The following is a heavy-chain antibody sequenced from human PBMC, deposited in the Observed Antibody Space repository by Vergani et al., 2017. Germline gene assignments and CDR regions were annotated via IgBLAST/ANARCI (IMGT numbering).Heavy chain of an antibody. CDR3: ARSVVRGVESFDY. D-gene: IGHD3-10*01. V-gene: IGHV4-34*01. CDR2: IYHSGST. Sequence: QVQLQQWGAGLLKPSETLSLTCAVYGGSFSGYYWSWIRQPPGKGLEWIGSIYHSGSTYYNPSLKSRVTISVDTSKNQFSLKLSSVTAADTAVYYCARSVVRGVESFDYWGQGTLVTVSS. CDR1: GGSFSGYY. J-gene: IGHJ4*02.